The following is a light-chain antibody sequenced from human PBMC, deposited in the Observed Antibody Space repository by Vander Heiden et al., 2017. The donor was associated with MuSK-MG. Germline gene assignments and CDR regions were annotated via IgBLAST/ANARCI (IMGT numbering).Light chain of an antibody. J-gene: IGKJ1*01. CDR3: QQYGSIPWT. CDR2: GAS. Sequence: DIVVTQSPGTLSLSPGERATLSCRASQTVTNNFLAWFQQKPGQAPRLLIYGASSRATGIPDRFTGSGSGTDFTLTISRLDPEDFAVYYCQQYGSIPWTFGQGTKVEIK. CDR1: QTVTNNF. V-gene: IGKV3-20*01.